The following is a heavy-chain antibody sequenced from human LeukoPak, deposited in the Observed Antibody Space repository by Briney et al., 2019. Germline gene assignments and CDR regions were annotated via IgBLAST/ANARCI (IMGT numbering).Heavy chain of an antibody. V-gene: IGHV4-38-2*02. Sequence: SETLSLTCTVSGYSISSGYYWGWIRQPPGKGLEWIGSIYHSGSTYYNPSLKSRVTISVDTSKNQFSLKLSSVTAADTAVYYCARDKTIVPAAADAFDIWGQGTMVTVSS. CDR3: ARDKTIVPAAADAFDI. D-gene: IGHD2-2*01. J-gene: IGHJ3*02. CDR2: IYHSGST. CDR1: GYSISSGYY.